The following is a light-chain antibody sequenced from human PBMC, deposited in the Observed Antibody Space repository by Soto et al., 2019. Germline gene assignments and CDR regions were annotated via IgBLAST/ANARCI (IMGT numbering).Light chain of an antibody. J-gene: IGKJ1*01. V-gene: IGKV3-20*01. CDR1: QSVSSYY. Sequence: EIVLTQSPGTLSLSPGERATPSCRASQSVSSYYLAWYQQKPGQPPRLLISDASSRATGIPDRFSGSGSGTDFTLTISGLEPEDFAVYYCQHYGRSPPSWTFGQGTKVEIK. CDR2: DAS. CDR3: QHYGRSPPSWT.